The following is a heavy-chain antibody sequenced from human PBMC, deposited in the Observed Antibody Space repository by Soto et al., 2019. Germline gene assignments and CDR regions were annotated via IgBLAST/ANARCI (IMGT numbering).Heavy chain of an antibody. CDR2: INPNSGGT. Sequence: ASVKVSCKASVYTFTSYGISWVRQAPGQGLEWMGWINPNSGGTNYAQKFQGRVTMTRDTSISTAYMELSRLRSDDTAVYYCARSVAAAGTHYYYGMDVWGQGTTVTVSS. J-gene: IGHJ6*02. V-gene: IGHV1-2*02. CDR3: ARSVAAAGTHYYYGMDV. CDR1: VYTFTSYG. D-gene: IGHD6-13*01.